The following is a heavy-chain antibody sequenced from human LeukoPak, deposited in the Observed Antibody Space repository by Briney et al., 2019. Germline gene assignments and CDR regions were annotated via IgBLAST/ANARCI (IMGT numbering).Heavy chain of an antibody. CDR2: IYYSGST. CDR3: ARQSRYYGSGKGNTWFDP. CDR1: GGPINNYY. D-gene: IGHD3-10*01. Sequence: SETLSLTCTVSGGPINNYYWSWIRQSPGKGLEWIGYIYYSGSTNYNPSLKSRVTISVDTSKKQFSLKLSSVTAADTAMYYCARQSRYYGSGKGNTWFDPWGQGTLVTVSS. V-gene: IGHV4-59*08. J-gene: IGHJ5*02.